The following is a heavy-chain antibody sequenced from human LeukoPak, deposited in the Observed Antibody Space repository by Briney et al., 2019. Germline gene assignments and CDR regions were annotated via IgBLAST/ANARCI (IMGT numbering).Heavy chain of an antibody. CDR1: GFIVSSNY. V-gene: IGHV3-21*01. D-gene: IGHD4-23*01. J-gene: IGHJ4*02. CDR2: ISSSSSHI. Sequence: GGSLRLSCVASGFIVSSNYMSWVRQAPGKGLEWVSIISSSSSHIFDADSVKGRFAISRDNAKNSLYLQMNSLRPEDTAVYYCVRGATAVTRHLDYWGQGTLVTVSS. CDR3: VRGATAVTRHLDY.